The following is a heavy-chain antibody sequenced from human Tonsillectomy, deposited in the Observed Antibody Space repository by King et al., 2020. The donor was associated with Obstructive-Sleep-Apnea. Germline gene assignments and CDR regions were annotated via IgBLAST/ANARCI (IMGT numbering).Heavy chain of an antibody. CDR3: ARDGGTHRFNWFDA. D-gene: IGHD2-15*01. CDR2: VNPYSGGT. V-gene: IGHV1-2*02. CDR1: GYTFTDHY. J-gene: IGHJ5*02. Sequence: GQLVQSGAEVKKPGASVKVSCRASGYTFTDHYIHWVRQAPGQGLEWMGWVNPYSGGTEYAQKFQGRVTMTRDTSISTSYMDLTSLRSDDTAVYYCARDGGTHRFNWFDAWGQGTLVTVSS.